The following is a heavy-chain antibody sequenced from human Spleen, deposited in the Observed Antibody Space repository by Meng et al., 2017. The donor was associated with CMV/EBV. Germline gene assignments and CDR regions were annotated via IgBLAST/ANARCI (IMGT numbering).Heavy chain of an antibody. D-gene: IGHD2-2*01. CDR3: ARAYCSSTSCYRDNYFDY. CDR2: INPSGGST. Sequence: ASVKVSCKASGYTFTSYYMHWVRQAPGQGLEWMGIINPSGGSTSYAQKFQGRVTMTRDTSTSTVYMELSSLRSEDTAVYYCARAYCSSTSCYRDNYFDYWGQGTLVTVSS. CDR1: GYTFTSYY. V-gene: IGHV1-46*01. J-gene: IGHJ4*02.